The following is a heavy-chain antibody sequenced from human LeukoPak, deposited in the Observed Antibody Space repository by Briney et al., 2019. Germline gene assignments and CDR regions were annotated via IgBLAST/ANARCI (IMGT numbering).Heavy chain of an antibody. V-gene: IGHV1-69*05. CDR2: IIPIFGTA. CDR3: ARGDYYDSSGYYYPYYFDY. J-gene: IGHJ4*02. Sequence: GASVKVSCKASGGTFSSYAISWVRQAPGQGLEWMGGIIPIFGTANYAQKFQGRVTITTDESTSTAYMELSSLRSEDTAVYYCARGDYYDSSGYYYPYYFDYWGQGTLVTVSS. CDR1: GGTFSSYA. D-gene: IGHD3-22*01.